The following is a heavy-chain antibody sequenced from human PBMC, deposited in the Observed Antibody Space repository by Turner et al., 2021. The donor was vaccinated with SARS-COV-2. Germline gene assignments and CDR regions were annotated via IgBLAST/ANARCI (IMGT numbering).Heavy chain of an antibody. V-gene: IGHV1-8*01. CDR1: GYTFTSYD. Sequence: QVQLMQSGAEVRKTGASVKVSCKASGYTFTSYDIKWVRQAAGQGIEWMGWMNPNSGNTGYAQKFQGRVTMTRNTSRSTSYMELSSLRAEDTAVYYCARAPQFTVWFDPWGQGTLVTVSS. CDR3: ARAPQFTVWFDP. CDR2: MNPNSGNT. J-gene: IGHJ5*02. D-gene: IGHD4-17*01.